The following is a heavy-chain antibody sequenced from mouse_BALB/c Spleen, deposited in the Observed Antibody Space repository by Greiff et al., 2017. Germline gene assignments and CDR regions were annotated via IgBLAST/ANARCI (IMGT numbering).Heavy chain of an antibody. D-gene: IGHD2-14*01. CDR2: IWSDGST. V-gene: IGHV2-6-2*01. J-gene: IGHJ3*01. Sequence: VQLQQSGPDLVAPSQSLSITCTVSGFSLTSYGVHWVRQPPGKGLEWLVVIWSDGSTTYNSALKSRLSISKDNSKSQVFLKMNSLQTDDTAMYYCARQDRYDAWFAYWGQGTLVTVSA. CDR3: ARQDRYDAWFAY. CDR1: GFSLTSYG.